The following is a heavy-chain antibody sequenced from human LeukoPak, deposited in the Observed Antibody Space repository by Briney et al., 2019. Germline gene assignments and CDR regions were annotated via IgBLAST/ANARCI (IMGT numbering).Heavy chain of an antibody. V-gene: IGHV3-66*02. Sequence: GWSLRLSCAASGFTVSSNYMSWVRQAPGKGLEWVSVIYSGGSTYYADSVKGRFTISRDNSKNTLYLQMNSLRAEDTAVYYCARPRGGYYDSSGLDAFDIWGQGTMVTVSS. D-gene: IGHD3-22*01. CDR2: IYSGGST. CDR3: ARPRGGYYDSSGLDAFDI. CDR1: GFTVSSNY. J-gene: IGHJ3*02.